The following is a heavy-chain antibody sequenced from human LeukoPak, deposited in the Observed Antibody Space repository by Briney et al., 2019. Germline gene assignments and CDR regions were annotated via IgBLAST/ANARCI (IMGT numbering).Heavy chain of an antibody. J-gene: IGHJ3*02. CDR3: ASYDSSGYYPNDAFDI. D-gene: IGHD3-22*01. V-gene: IGHV4-34*01. CDR1: GGSFSGYY. CDR2: INHSGST. Sequence: SETLSLTCAVYGGSFSGYYWSWIRQPPGKGLEWIGEINHSGSTNYNPSLKSRVTISVDTSKNQFSLKLSSVTAADTAVYYCASYDSSGYYPNDAFDIWGQGTMVTVSS.